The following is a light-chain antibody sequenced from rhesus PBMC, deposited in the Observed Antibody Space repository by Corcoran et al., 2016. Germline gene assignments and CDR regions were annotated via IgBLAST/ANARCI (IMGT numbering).Light chain of an antibody. CDR2: ELS. V-gene: IGKV2S15*01. CDR3: RQGLQLPYS. J-gene: IGKJ2*01. CDR1: QSLLHSNGNTY. Sequence: IVMTQTPLSLSVTPGEPASISCRSSQSLLHSNGNTYLYWFLQKQGTSRPLLYYELSNRASGVPDRFSGVGSGSDFSLKISRVGAEDVGVYYCRQGLQLPYSFGPGTKVEIK.